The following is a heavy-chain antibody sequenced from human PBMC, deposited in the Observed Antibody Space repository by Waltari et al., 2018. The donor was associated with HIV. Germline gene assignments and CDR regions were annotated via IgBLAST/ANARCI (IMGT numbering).Heavy chain of an antibody. D-gene: IGHD2-15*01. CDR3: ARARRLDMTWYYDY. J-gene: IGHJ4*02. CDR2: IDGDGGPT. CDR1: GFTFRTYW. Sequence: EVKLVESGGGLVQPGGSLRLSCAASGFTFRTYWRHRVRQAPGKVLECVLRIDGDGGPTSHAESVKGRFTISRDKAKNTLYLEMTSLRVEDTAVYYCARARRLDMTWYYDYWGQGTLVTVSS. V-gene: IGHV3-74*01.